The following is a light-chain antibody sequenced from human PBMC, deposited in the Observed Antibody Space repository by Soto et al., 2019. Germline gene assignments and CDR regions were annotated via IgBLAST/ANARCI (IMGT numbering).Light chain of an antibody. J-gene: IGKJ1*01. CDR1: QSISSW. CDR2: KAS. Sequence: DIQRTQTPPTLSASTNDRGTITFRASQSISSWLAWYQHKPGKAPKILIYKASSLKTGVPSRFSGRGSGTEFTLTISGLQPDDFATYYCQQYQSYSTFGQGTKVDI. V-gene: IGKV1-5*03. CDR3: QQYQSYST.